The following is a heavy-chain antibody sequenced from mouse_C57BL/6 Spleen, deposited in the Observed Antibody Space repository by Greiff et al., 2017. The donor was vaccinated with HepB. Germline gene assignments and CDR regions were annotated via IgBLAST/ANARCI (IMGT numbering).Heavy chain of an antibody. CDR2: INPNNGGT. V-gene: IGHV1-26*01. CDR1: GYTFTDYY. CDR3: ARGTGGGYFDV. Sequence: EVQLQQSGPELVKPGASVKISCKASGYTFTDYYMNWVKQSHGKSLEWIGDINPNNGGTSYNQKFKGKATLTVDKSSSTAYMELRSLTSEDSAVYYCARGTGGGYFDVWGTGTTVTVSS. J-gene: IGHJ1*03. D-gene: IGHD4-1*01.